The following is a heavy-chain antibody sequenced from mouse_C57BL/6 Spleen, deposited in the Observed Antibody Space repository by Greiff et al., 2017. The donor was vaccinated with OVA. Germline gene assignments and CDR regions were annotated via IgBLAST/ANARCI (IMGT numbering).Heavy chain of an antibody. CDR1: GFTFSSYA. V-gene: IGHV5-4*01. CDR3: ARDREDYGWYFDV. J-gene: IGHJ1*03. CDR2: ISDGGSYT. Sequence: EVKLVESGGGLVKPGGSLKLSCAASGFTFSSYAMSWVRQTPEKRLEWVATISDGGSYTYYPDNVKGRFTISRDNAKNNLYLQMSHLKSEDTAMYYCARDREDYGWYFDVWGTGTTVTVSS. D-gene: IGHD2-4*01.